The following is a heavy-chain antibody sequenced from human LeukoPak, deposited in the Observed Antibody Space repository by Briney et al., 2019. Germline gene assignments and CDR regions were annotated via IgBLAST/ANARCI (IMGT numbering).Heavy chain of an antibody. CDR2: ISYDASNK. Sequence: PGGSLRLSCAASGFTFSSYAMHWVRQAPGKGLEWVAVISYDASNKYYAASVKGRFTISRDNSKNTLYLQMNSLRVEDTAIYYCAKDVSAWSPYFDYWGQGTLVTVSS. CDR3: AKDVSAWSPYFDY. J-gene: IGHJ4*02. V-gene: IGHV3-30-3*01. D-gene: IGHD2-8*02. CDR1: GFTFSSYA.